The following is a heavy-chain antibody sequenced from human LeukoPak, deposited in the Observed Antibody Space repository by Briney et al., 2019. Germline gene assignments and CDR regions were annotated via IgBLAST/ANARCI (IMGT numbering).Heavy chain of an antibody. D-gene: IGHD2-2*02. CDR2: ISTDGSST. Sequence: GGSLRLSCAASGFIFSSYWMHWFRQGPGKGLVWVSRISTDGSSTSYADFVKGRFTISRDNAKNSLYLQMNSLRAEDTAVYYCARDLGQLLYHEGFDYWGQGTLVTVSS. J-gene: IGHJ4*02. CDR1: GFIFSSYW. CDR3: ARDLGQLLYHEGFDY. V-gene: IGHV3-74*01.